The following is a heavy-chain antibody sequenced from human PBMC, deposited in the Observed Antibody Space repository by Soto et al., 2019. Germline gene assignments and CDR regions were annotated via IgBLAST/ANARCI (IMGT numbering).Heavy chain of an antibody. J-gene: IGHJ4*02. V-gene: IGHV3-21*01. CDR3: ARGSSGWYEDSKIDY. D-gene: IGHD6-19*01. Sequence: EVQLVESGGGLVKPGGSLRLSCAASGFTFSSYSMNWVRQAPGKGLEWVSSISSSSSYIYYADSVKGRFTISRDNAKNSLYLQMNSLRAEDTAVYYCARGSSGWYEDSKIDYWGQGTLVTVSS. CDR1: GFTFSSYS. CDR2: ISSSSSYI.